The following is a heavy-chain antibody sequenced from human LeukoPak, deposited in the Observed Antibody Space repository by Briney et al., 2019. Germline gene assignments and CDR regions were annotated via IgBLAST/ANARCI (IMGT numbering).Heavy chain of an antibody. Sequence: GGSLRLSCAASGFTFSSYAMHWVRQAPGKGLEWVAVISYDGSNKYYADSVKGRFTISRDNSKNTLYLQMNSLRAEDTAVYYCARDLGYKYWGQGTLVTVSS. J-gene: IGHJ4*02. CDR1: GFTFSSYA. CDR2: ISYDGSNK. CDR3: ARDLGYKY. V-gene: IGHV3-30-3*01. D-gene: IGHD5-24*01.